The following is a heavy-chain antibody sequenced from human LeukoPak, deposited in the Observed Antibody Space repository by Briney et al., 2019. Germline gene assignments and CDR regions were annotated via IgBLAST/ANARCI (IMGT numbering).Heavy chain of an antibody. J-gene: IGHJ1*01. V-gene: IGHV4-4*07. Sequence: PSETLSLTCTVSGGSISSYYWSWIRQPAGKGLEWIGRIYTSGSTNYNPSLKSRVTMSVDTSKNQFSLKLSSVTAADTAVYYCARDNRYYDSSGYLLAEYFQHWGQGTLVTVSS. CDR3: ARDNRYYDSSGYLLAEYFQH. D-gene: IGHD3-22*01. CDR2: IYTSGST. CDR1: GGSISSYY.